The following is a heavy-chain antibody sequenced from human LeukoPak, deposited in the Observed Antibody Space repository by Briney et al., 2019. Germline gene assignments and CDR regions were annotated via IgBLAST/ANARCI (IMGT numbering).Heavy chain of an antibody. J-gene: IGHJ4*02. CDR3: AKDIGATTSYYFDY. CDR1: GFTFSSYG. V-gene: IGHV3-30*02. Sequence: GGSLRLSCAASGFTFSSYGMHWDRQAPGKGLEWVAFIRYDGSNKYYADSVKGRFTISRDNSKNTLYLQMNSLRAEDTAVYYCAKDIGATTSYYFDYWGQGTLVTVSS. D-gene: IGHD5-12*01. CDR2: IRYDGSNK.